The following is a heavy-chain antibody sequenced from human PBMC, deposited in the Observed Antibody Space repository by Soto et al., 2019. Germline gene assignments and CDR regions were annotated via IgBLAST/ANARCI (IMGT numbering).Heavy chain of an antibody. CDR1: GGSISNVPDC. CDR2: IYDGGST. D-gene: IGHD7-27*01. J-gene: IGHJ4*02. CDR3: ARGPSGDKVDY. V-gene: IGHV4-30-4*01. Sequence: PSETLSLTCTVSGGSISNVPDCWSWIRQPPEKGLEWIVHIYDGGSTYNNPSLNSRITISVDTSKNQFSLKLSFVSVADTAVYYCARGPSGDKVDYWGQG.